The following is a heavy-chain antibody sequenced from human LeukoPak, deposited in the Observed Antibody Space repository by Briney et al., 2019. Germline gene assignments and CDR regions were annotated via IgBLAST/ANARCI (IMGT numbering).Heavy chain of an antibody. J-gene: IGHJ5*02. CDR3: ARGDLGYCSSTSCYGFDP. Sequence: SETLSLTCTVSGGSISSGDYYWSWFRQPPGKGLEWIGYIYYSGSTYYNPSLKSRVTISVDMSKNQFSLKLSSVTAADTAVYCCARGDLGYCSSTSCYGFDPWGQGTLVTVSS. CDR2: IYYSGST. CDR1: GGSISSGDYY. D-gene: IGHD2-2*01. V-gene: IGHV4-30-4*01.